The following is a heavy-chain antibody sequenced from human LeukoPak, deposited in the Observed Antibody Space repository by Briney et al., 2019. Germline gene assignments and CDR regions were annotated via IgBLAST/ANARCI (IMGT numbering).Heavy chain of an antibody. CDR3: AKWFPVPAAGRNWFDP. J-gene: IGHJ5*02. Sequence: PGGSLRLSCAASGFTFSSNAMNWIRQAPGKGLEWVSGITGSGDSTYYADSVKGRFTISRDNSKNTVYLQMNSLRVEDTAVYYCAKWFPVPAAGRNWFDPWGQGTLVTVSS. D-gene: IGHD2-2*01. V-gene: IGHV3-23*01. CDR1: GFTFSSNA. CDR2: ITGSGDST.